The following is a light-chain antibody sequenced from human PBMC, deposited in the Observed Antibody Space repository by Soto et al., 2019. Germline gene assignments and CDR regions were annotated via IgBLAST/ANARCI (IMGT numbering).Light chain of an antibody. CDR3: SSYTSSSTLGYV. J-gene: IGLJ1*01. CDR1: SSDVGGSNY. V-gene: IGLV2-14*01. Sequence: QSALTQPASVSGSPGQSITISCTGTSSDVGGSNYVSWYQQHPGKAPKLMIYEVSNRPSGVSNRFSGSKSGNTASLTISGLQAEDEADYYCSSYTSSSTLGYVFGTGTKLTVL. CDR2: EVS.